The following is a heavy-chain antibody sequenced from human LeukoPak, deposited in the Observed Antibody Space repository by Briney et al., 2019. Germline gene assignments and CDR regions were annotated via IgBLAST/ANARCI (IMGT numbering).Heavy chain of an antibody. CDR1: GFTFSRYS. J-gene: IGHJ5*02. CDR3: ARDRATIVLMNWFDP. V-gene: IGHV3-48*01. Sequence: GGSLRLSCAASGFTFSRYSMNWVRQAPGRGLEWVSYISSSGTVMYHADPVKGRFTISRDNAKNSLDLQMNSLRAEDTAVYYCARDRATIVLMNWFDPWGQGTLVTVSS. CDR2: ISSSGTVM. D-gene: IGHD2-8*01.